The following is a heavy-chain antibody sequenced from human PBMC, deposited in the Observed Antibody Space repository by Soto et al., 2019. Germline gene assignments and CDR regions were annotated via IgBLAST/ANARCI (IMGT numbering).Heavy chain of an antibody. Sequence: SETLSLTCAVYGGSFSGYYWSWIRQPPGKGLEWIGEINHGGSTNYNPSLKSRVTISVDTSKNQFSLKLSSVTAADTAVYYCARSYYYGSGSYYRRTKFDYWGQGTLVTVSS. CDR3: ARSYYYGSGSYYRRTKFDY. D-gene: IGHD3-10*01. J-gene: IGHJ4*02. V-gene: IGHV4-34*01. CDR2: INHGGST. CDR1: GGSFSGYY.